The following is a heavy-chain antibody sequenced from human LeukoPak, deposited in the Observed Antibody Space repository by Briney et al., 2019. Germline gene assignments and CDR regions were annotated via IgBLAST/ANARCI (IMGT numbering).Heavy chain of an antibody. CDR3: AGSGTKDY. V-gene: IGHV4-34*01. Sequence: PSETLSLTCAVYGGSFSGYYWSWIRQPPGKGLEWIGEINHSGSTNYNPSLKSRVTISVDTSKNQFSLKLSSVTAADTAVYYCAGSGTKDYWGQGTLVTVSS. J-gene: IGHJ4*02. CDR1: GGSFSGYY. CDR2: INHSGST.